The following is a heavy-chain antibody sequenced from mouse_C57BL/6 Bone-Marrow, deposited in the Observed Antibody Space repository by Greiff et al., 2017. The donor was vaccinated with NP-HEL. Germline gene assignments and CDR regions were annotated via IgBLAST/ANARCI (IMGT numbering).Heavy chain of an antibody. CDR2: IDPENGDT. D-gene: IGHD1-1*02. J-gene: IGHJ4*01. CDR3: TTGGYYAFYAMDY. Sequence: VQLQQSGAELVRPGASVKLSCTASGFNIKDDYMHWVKQRPEQGLEWIGWIDPENGDTEYASKFQGKATITADTSSNTAYLQLSSLTSEDTAVYYSTTGGYYAFYAMDYWGQGTSVTVSS. CDR1: GFNIKDDY. V-gene: IGHV14-4*01.